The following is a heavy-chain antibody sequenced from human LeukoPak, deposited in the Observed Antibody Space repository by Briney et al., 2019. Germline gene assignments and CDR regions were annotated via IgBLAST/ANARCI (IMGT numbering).Heavy chain of an antibody. CDR2: IKQDGSEK. V-gene: IGHV3-7*01. CDR3: ARVTKQDAFDI. D-gene: IGHD6-13*01. CDR1: GFTFSSYW. J-gene: IGHJ3*02. Sequence: PVGSLRLSCAASGFTFSSYWMSWVRQAPGKGLEWVANIKQDGSEKYYVDSVKGRFTIPRDNAKNSLYLQMNSLRAEDTAVYYCARVTKQDAFDIWGQGTMVTVSS.